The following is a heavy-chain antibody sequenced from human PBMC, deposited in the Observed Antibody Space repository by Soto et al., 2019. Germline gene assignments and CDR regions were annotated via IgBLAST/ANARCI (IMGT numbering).Heavy chain of an antibody. CDR1: GGSISSSNW. V-gene: IGHV4-4*02. CDR3: ARKGPHLEWLLDNWFDP. J-gene: IGHJ5*02. D-gene: IGHD3-3*01. CDR2: IYHSGST. Sequence: LETLSLTCAVSGGSISSSNWWSWVRQPPGKGLEWIGEIYHSGSTNYNPSLKSRVTISVDKSKNQFSLKLSSVTAADTAVYYCARKGPHLEWLLDNWFDPWGQGTLVTVSS.